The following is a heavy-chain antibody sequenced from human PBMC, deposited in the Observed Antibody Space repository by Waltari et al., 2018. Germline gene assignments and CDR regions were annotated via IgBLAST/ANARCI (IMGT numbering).Heavy chain of an antibody. CDR1: GYSISSGYY. J-gene: IGHJ4*02. Sequence: QVHLQESGPGLVKPLETLSLTCAVSGYSISSGYYWGWIRQSPGKGLEWIGSMYHSGTTYYNPSLRSRVTMSVDTSKNQFSLQLRSVTSADTAVYYCARVNDLWGEYWGQGMLVSVSS. V-gene: IGHV4-38-2*01. CDR3: ARVNDLWGEY. CDR2: MYHSGTT. D-gene: IGHD3-3*01.